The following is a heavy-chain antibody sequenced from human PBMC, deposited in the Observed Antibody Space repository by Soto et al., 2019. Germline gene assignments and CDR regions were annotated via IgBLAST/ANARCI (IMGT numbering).Heavy chain of an antibody. CDR1: GGSFSGYY. CDR2: INHSGST. Sequence: SETLSLTCAVYGGSFSGYYWSWIRQPPGKGLEWIGEINHSGSTNYNPSLKGRVTISVDTSKNQFSLKLSSVTAADTAVYYCARKSYGSGRKAKNDYWGQGTLVTISS. V-gene: IGHV4-34*01. J-gene: IGHJ4*02. D-gene: IGHD3-10*01. CDR3: ARKSYGSGRKAKNDY.